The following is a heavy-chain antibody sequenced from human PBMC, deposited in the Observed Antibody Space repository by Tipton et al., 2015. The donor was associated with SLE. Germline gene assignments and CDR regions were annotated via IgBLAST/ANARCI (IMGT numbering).Heavy chain of an antibody. CDR1: GYSFTSYW. Sequence: VQLVQSGAEVKKPGESLRISCKGSGYSFTSYWISWVRQMPGKGLEWMGRIDPSDSYTNYSPSFQGQVTISADKSIDTAYLQWDSLRASDTAMYYCARGGYSYGSYSDLYWGQGTLVTVSS. J-gene: IGHJ4*02. CDR2: IDPSDSYT. V-gene: IGHV5-10-1*04. CDR3: ARGGYSYGSYSDLY. D-gene: IGHD5-18*01.